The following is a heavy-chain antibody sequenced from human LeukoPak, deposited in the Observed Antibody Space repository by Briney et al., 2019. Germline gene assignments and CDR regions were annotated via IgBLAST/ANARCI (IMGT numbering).Heavy chain of an antibody. CDR2: INWNGGRT. D-gene: IGHD3-16*01. Sequence: WIRHPPGKGLEWVSGINWNGGRTGYADSVKGRFTISRDNAKNSLYLQMNSLRAEDTALYYCARDLASSDVWGKGTTVTVSS. CDR3: ARDLASSDV. J-gene: IGHJ6*04. V-gene: IGHV3-20*03.